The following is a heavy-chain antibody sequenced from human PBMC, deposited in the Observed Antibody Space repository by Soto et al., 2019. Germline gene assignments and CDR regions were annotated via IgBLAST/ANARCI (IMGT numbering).Heavy chain of an antibody. CDR2: INPKTAAT. D-gene: IGHD1-26*01. J-gene: IGHJ6*02. CDR3: ARIKWGLNYYNGMDV. CDR1: GYSFSDYF. Sequence: QVQLVQSGAEVKKSGASVKVSCKPSGYSFSDYFIQWVRQAPGQGLEWVAWINPKTAATNYAKKFQGRVSLTWDTSSTTAYMELTRLRHDDTAVYYCARIKWGLNYYNGMDVWGQGTTVSVSS. V-gene: IGHV1-2*02.